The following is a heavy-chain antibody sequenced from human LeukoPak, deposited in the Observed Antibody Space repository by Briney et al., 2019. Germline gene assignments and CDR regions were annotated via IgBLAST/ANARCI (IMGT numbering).Heavy chain of an antibody. CDR1: GFTFSSYA. D-gene: IGHD2-15*01. CDR2: ISGSGGST. CDR3: PKAGGRGIDYYYYMDV. J-gene: IGHJ6*03. V-gene: IGHV3-23*01. Sequence: GGSLRLSCAASGFTFSSYAMSWVRQAPGKGLEWVSAISGSGGSTYYADSVKGRFTISRDNSKNTLYLQMNSLRAEDTAVYYCPKAGGRGIDYYYYMDVWGKGTTVTVSS.